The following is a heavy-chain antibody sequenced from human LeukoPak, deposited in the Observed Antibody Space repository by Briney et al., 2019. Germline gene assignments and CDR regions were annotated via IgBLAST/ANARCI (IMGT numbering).Heavy chain of an antibody. CDR3: ARDPPAGYSYGYDY. D-gene: IGHD5-18*01. J-gene: IGHJ4*02. CDR2: IYKNGRER. CDR1: GFIFSSYG. Sequence: VGSLRLSCAASGFIFSSYGMNWVRQAPGKGLEWVSGIYKNGRERYADSVMGRFTISRDNSKKTLYLQMNSLRAEDTAVYYCARDPPAGYSYGYDYWGQGTLVTVSS. V-gene: IGHV3-23*05.